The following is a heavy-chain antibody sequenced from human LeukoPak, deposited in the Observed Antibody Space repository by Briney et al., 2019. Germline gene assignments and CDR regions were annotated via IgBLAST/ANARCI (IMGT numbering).Heavy chain of an antibody. CDR1: GFTFSSYW. CDR3: ASFLQGGRVDY. V-gene: IGHV3-74*01. D-gene: IGHD4-4*01. J-gene: IGHJ4*02. Sequence: GGSLRLSCAASGFTFSSYWMHWVRQAPGKGLVWVSRINSDGSSTSYADSVKGRFTISRDNAKNSLYLQMNSLRAEDTAVYYCASFLQGGRVDYWGQGTLATVSS. CDR2: INSDGSST.